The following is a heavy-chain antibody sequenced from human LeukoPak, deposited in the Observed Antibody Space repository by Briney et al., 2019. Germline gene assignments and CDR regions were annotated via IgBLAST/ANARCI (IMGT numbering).Heavy chain of an antibody. J-gene: IGHJ2*01. V-gene: IGHV1-8*03. CDR1: GYTFTSYD. CDR3: ARDGGGKTPRWYFDL. CDR2: MNPNSGNT. Sequence: ASVKVSCKASGYTFTSYDINWVRQATGQGLEWMGWMNPNSGNTGYAQKFQGRVTITRNTSISTAYMELSSLRSEDTAVYYCARDGGGKTPRWYFDLWGRGTLVTVSS. D-gene: IGHD3-16*01.